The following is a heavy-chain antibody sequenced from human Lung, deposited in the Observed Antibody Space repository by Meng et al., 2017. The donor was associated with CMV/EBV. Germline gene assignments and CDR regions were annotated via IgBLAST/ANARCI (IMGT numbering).Heavy chain of an antibody. V-gene: IGHV3-49*04. Sequence: SXKISXTASGFTFGDYAMSWVRQAPGRGLEWVGCIRSKAYGGTTEYAASVKGRFTISRDDSKGIAYLQMNSLKGENTAVYYSTRCYDSTGYYPGYVDHWGQGTLVTVSS. CDR1: GFTFGDYA. CDR3: TRCYDSTGYYPGYVDH. D-gene: IGHD3-22*01. J-gene: IGHJ1*01. CDR2: IRSKAYGGTT.